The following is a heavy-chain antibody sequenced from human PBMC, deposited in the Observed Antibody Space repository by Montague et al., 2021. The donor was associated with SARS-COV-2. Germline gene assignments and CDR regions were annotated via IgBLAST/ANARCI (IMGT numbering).Heavy chain of an antibody. Sequence: SLRLSCAASEFSFRSDWINWVRQGPGKGLVWVSRIYSDGSRIDYADSVKGRFTISRDNARNTVFLQMNNLRVEDAAVYYCAGASGYPIRGMDVWGQGTTVTVSS. CDR2: IYSDGSRI. D-gene: IGHD5-12*01. CDR1: EFSFRSDW. V-gene: IGHV3-74*01. J-gene: IGHJ6*02. CDR3: AGASGYPIRGMDV.